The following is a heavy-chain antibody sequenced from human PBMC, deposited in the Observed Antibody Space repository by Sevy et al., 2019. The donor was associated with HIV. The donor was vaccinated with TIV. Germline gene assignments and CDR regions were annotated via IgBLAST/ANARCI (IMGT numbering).Heavy chain of an antibody. V-gene: IGHV4-59*08. Sequence: SETLSLTCTVPGGSISTYYWSWIRQPPGKGLEWIGYIFYSGNTNYNPSLKSRVTISIDTSKNQFSLNLSSVTAADTALYYCARHGEGYFDYWGHGTLVTVSS. CDR2: IFYSGNT. CDR1: GGSISTYY. D-gene: IGHD2-21*01. CDR3: ARHGEGYFDY. J-gene: IGHJ4*01.